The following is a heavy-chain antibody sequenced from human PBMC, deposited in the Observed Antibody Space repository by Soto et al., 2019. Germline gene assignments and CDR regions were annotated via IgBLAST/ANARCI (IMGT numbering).Heavy chain of an antibody. D-gene: IGHD1-26*01. J-gene: IGHJ5*02. CDR2: IYYSGST. CDR3: ARTIVGATHWFDP. V-gene: IGHV4-30-4*01. Sequence: PSETLSLTCTVSGGSISSGDYYWSWIRQPPGKGLEWIGYIYYSGSTYYNPSLKSRVTISVDTSKNQFSLKLSSVTAADTAVYYCARTIVGATHWFDPWGQGTLVTASS. CDR1: GGSISSGDYY.